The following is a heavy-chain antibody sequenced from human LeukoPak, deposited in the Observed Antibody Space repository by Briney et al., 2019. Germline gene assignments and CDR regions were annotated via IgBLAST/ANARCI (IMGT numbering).Heavy chain of an antibody. Sequence: GGSLRLSCAASGFTFSDYYMSWICQAPGKGLEWVSYISSSGSIIYYADSVKGRFTISRDNAKNSLYLQMNSLRAEDTAVYYCARDGYSSGWHSDAFDIWGQGTMVTVSS. V-gene: IGHV3-11*04. CDR1: GFTFSDYY. D-gene: IGHD6-19*01. CDR2: ISSSGSII. CDR3: ARDGYSSGWHSDAFDI. J-gene: IGHJ3*02.